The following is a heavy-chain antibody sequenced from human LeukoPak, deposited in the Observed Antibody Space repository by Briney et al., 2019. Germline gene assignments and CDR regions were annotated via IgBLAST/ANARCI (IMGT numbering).Heavy chain of an antibody. V-gene: IGHV3-23*01. D-gene: IGHD2-15*01. CDR2: ISGSGGST. CDR1: GFTFSSYT. Sequence: AGGSLRLSCAASGFTFSSYTMSWVRQAPGKGLEWVSAISGSGGSTYYADSVKGRFTISRDNSKNTLYLQMNSLRAEDTAVYYCAKDSGRTAKSLFDPWGQGTLVTVSS. CDR3: AKDSGRTAKSLFDP. J-gene: IGHJ5*02.